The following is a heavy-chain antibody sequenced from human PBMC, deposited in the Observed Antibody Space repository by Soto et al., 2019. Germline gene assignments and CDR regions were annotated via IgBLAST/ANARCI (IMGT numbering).Heavy chain of an antibody. V-gene: IGHV3-48*02. CDR1: GFTFSTYS. Sequence: EVQLVESGGGLVQPGGSLRLSCAASGFTFSTYSMNWVRQAPGKGLEWVSYISGGGDATYYADSVKGRFTISRDSAKNSLYLQMNSLRDEDTAVYYCARDRKWEQWLGPHDAFDVWGQGTMVTVSS. J-gene: IGHJ3*01. CDR2: ISGGGDAT. CDR3: ARDRKWEQWLGPHDAFDV. D-gene: IGHD6-19*01.